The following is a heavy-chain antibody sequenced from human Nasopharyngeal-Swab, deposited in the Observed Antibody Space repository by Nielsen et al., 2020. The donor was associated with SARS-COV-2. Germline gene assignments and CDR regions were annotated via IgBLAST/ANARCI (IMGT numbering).Heavy chain of an antibody. CDR1: GFTFSSYA. D-gene: IGHD6-13*01. CDR3: ARDPSSSWLYDAFEI. V-gene: IGHV3-30-3*01. Sequence: GGSLRLSCAASGFTFSSYAMHWVRQAPGKGLEWVAVISYDGSNKYYADSVKGRFTISRDNSKNTLYLQMNSLRAEDTAVYYCARDPSSSWLYDAFEIWGQGTMVTVSS. J-gene: IGHJ3*02. CDR2: ISYDGSNK.